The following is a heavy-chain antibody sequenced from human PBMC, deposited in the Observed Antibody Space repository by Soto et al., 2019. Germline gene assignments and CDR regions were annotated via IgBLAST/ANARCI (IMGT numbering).Heavy chain of an antibody. V-gene: IGHV1-2*04. CDR1: GYTFTGYD. D-gene: IGHD3-10*01. CDR2: INPNSGGT. Sequence: RASVNVSCKASGYTFTGYDMHWVRQAPGQGIEWMGWINPNSGGTNYAQKFQGWVTMTRDTSVSTAYMELSSLRSDDTAVYYCARGGPPIEYWGQGTLVTVSS. J-gene: IGHJ4*01. CDR3: ARGGPPIEY.